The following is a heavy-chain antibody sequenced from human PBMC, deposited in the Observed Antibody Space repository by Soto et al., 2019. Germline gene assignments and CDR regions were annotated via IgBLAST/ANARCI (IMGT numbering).Heavy chain of an antibody. Sequence: SETLSLTCAVSGGPISSSNLWSWVRQSPGKGLEWIGDIYHSGTTNYNPSLKSRVTISLDRSKNQLSLSLNSVTAADTAVYYCAKNKYYYDSSGHPEFWGQGALVTVSS. CDR1: GGPISSSNL. J-gene: IGHJ4*02. V-gene: IGHV4-4*02. CDR2: IYHSGTT. D-gene: IGHD3-22*01. CDR3: AKNKYYYDSSGHPEF.